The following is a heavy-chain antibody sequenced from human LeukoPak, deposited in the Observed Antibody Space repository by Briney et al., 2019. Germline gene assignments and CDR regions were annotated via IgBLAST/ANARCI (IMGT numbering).Heavy chain of an antibody. D-gene: IGHD3-22*01. CDR1: GYTFTSYD. CDR2: MNPNSGNT. V-gene: IGHV1-8*01. J-gene: IGHJ4*02. CDR3: AKGGYYDSSGYYPDY. Sequence: ASVKVSCKTSGYTFTSYDINWVRQATGQGLEWMGWMNPNSGNTDYAQKFQGRVTMTRNTSISTAYMELSSLRSEDTALYYCAKGGYYDSSGYYPDYWGQGTLVTVSS.